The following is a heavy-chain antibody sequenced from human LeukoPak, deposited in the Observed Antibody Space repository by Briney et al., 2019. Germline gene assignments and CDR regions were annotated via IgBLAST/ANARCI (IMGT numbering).Heavy chain of an antibody. Sequence: GGSLRLSCVASGFTFSSYWMHWVRQVPGKGLVWVSHISGDGSNTRYADSVKGRFTISRDNAKDTLYLLMNGLRAEDMAMYYCVREPLGGPIDYWGQGTLVTVSS. CDR2: ISGDGSNT. J-gene: IGHJ4*02. CDR3: VREPLGGPIDY. V-gene: IGHV3-74*01. CDR1: GFTFSSYW. D-gene: IGHD3-16*01.